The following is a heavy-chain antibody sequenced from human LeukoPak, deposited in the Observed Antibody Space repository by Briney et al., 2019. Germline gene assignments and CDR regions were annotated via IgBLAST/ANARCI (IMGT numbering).Heavy chain of an antibody. D-gene: IGHD6-13*01. Sequence: GTSLRLSCAASGFTFSSYGMHWVRQAPGKGLEWVAIISYDGSNKYYADSVKGRFTISRDNSKNTLYLQMNSLRAEDTAVYYCAKPGSISSWSEYLQHWGQGTLVTVSS. CDR2: ISYDGSNK. CDR1: GFTFSSYG. J-gene: IGHJ1*01. V-gene: IGHV3-30*18. CDR3: AKPGSISSWSEYLQH.